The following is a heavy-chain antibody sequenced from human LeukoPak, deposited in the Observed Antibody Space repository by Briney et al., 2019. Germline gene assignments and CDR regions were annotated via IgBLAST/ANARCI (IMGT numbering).Heavy chain of an antibody. CDR3: ARGGRSIAARPHFDY. CDR1: GGSFSGYY. CDR2: INHSGST. D-gene: IGHD6-6*01. Sequence: KASETLSLTCAVYGGSFSGYYWSWIRQPPGKGLEWIGEINHSGSTNYNPSLKSRVTISVDTSKNQFSLKLSSVTAADTAVYYCARGGRSIAARPHFDYWGQGTLVTVSS. J-gene: IGHJ4*02. V-gene: IGHV4-34*01.